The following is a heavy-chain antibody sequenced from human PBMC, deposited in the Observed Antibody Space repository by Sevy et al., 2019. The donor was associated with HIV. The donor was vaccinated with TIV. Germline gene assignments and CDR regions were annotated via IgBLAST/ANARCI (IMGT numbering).Heavy chain of an antibody. CDR1: GFPFSNYA. Sequence: GGSLRLSCAASGFPFSNYAMSWVRQAPGKGLEWVSTLIGGGSRKYYADSVTGRFTISRDNSMNTLYLQMNSLRAEDTAIYYGAKRRVQSGLAGGGANFGMDVCGRGTTVTVSS. V-gene: IGHV3-23*01. J-gene: IGHJ6*02. D-gene: IGHD2-8*02. CDR2: LIGGGSRK. CDR3: AKRRVQSGLAGGGANFGMDV.